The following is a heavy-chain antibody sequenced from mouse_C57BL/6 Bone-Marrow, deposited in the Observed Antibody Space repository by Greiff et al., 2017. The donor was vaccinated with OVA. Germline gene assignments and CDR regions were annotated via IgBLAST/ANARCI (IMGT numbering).Heavy chain of an antibody. CDR3: ARHEDGYYASYFDY. D-gene: IGHD2-3*01. J-gene: IGHJ2*01. CDR2: IYPGDGDT. CDR1: GYAFSSSW. V-gene: IGHV1-82*01. Sequence: VKLQESGPELVKPGASVKISCKASGYAFSSSWMNWVKQRPGKGLEWIGRIYPGDGDTNSNGKFKGKATLTADKSSSTAYMQLSSLTSEDSAVYCCARHEDGYYASYFDYWGQGTTLTVSS.